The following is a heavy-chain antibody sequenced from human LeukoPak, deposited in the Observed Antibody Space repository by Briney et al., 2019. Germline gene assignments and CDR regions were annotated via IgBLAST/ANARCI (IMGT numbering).Heavy chain of an antibody. J-gene: IGHJ4*02. V-gene: IGHV1-2*02. CDR3: ARLPVIVGAWSPIDY. D-gene: IGHD1-26*01. CDR1: GYTFTGYY. Sequence: ASVKVSCKASGYTFTGYYMHWVRQAPGQGLEWMGWINPESGGTNYAQKFQGRVTMTRDTSISTAYMELTSLRSDDTAVYYCARLPVIVGAWSPIDYWGQGTRATVSS. CDR2: INPESGGT.